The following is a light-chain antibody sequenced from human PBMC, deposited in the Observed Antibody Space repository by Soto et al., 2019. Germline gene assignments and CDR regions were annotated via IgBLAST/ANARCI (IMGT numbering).Light chain of an antibody. V-gene: IGKV2-28*01. CDR3: MQTLQTPPFT. CDR1: QSLLHSNGYNY. CDR2: LGS. J-gene: IGKJ3*01. Sequence: IVMTQSPLSLPVTPGEPASISCRSSQSLLHSNGYNYLDWYLQKPGQSPQLLIYLGSNRASGVPDRFSGSGSGTDVTMKISRVEAEDVGVYYCMQTLQTPPFTFGPGTKVEIK.